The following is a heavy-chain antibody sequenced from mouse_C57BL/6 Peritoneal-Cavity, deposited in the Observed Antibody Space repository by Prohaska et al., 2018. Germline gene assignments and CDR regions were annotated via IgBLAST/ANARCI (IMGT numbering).Heavy chain of an antibody. Sequence: DVQLQESGPGLVKPSQSLSLTCSVTGYSITSGYYWNWIRQFPGNKLEWMGYISYDGSNNYNPSLKNRISITRYTSKNQFFLKLNSVTTEDTATYYCARWFAYWGQGTLVTVSA. J-gene: IGHJ3*01. CDR1: GYSITSGYY. V-gene: IGHV3-6*01. CDR3: ARWFAY. CDR2: ISYDGSN.